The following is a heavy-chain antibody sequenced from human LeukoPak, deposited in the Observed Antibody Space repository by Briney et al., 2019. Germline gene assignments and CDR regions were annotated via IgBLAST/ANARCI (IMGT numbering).Heavy chain of an antibody. V-gene: IGHV4-30-4*01. J-gene: IGHJ5*02. D-gene: IGHD3-9*01. CDR2: IYYSGST. CDR1: GGSISSGDCY. CDR3: ARDLIGDYDILTPKGFDP. Sequence: PSETLSLTCTVSGGSISSGDCYWSWIRQPPGKGLEWIGYIYYSGSTYYNPSLKSRVTISVDTSKNQFSLKLSSVTAADTAVYYCARDLIGDYDILTPKGFDPWGQGTLVTVSS.